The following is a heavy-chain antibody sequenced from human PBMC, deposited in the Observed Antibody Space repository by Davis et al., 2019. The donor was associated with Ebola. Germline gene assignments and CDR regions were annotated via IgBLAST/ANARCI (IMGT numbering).Heavy chain of an antibody. CDR2: INPNSGGT. CDR3: ARGSRSIAVAGVDY. V-gene: IGHV1-2*06. D-gene: IGHD6-19*01. Sequence: ASVKVSCKASGYTFTGYYMHWVRQAPGQGLEWMGRINPNSGGTNYAQKFQGRVTMTRDTSISTAYMELSRLRSDDTAVYYCARGSRSIAVAGVDYWGQGTLVTVSS. J-gene: IGHJ4*02. CDR1: GYTFTGYY.